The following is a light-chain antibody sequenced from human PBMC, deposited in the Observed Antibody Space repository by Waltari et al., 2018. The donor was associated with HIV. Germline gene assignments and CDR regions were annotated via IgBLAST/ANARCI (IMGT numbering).Light chain of an antibody. Sequence: QSALTQPPSASGSPGQSVTISCTGSSSDIGGYDFVSWFQQHPGKAPKLGIYEVYTRPSGVPERFSGSKSGNTASLTVSGLQAEDEAYYHCSSYAGNYNLGFGGGTKLTVL. V-gene: IGLV2-8*01. CDR1: SSDIGGYDF. CDR2: EVY. J-gene: IGLJ3*02. CDR3: SSYAGNYNLG.